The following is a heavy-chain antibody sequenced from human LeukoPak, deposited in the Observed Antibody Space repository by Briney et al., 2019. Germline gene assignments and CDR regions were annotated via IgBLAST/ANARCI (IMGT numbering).Heavy chain of an antibody. Sequence: ASVKVSCKASGYTFTSYGISWVRQAPGQGLERMGWISAYNGNTNYAQKLQGRVTMTTDTSTSTAYMELRSLRSDDTAVYYCARDRTPQLVWYYWGQGTLVTVSS. CDR3: ARDRTPQLVWYY. V-gene: IGHV1-18*01. CDR1: GYTFTSYG. J-gene: IGHJ4*02. CDR2: ISAYNGNT. D-gene: IGHD6-13*01.